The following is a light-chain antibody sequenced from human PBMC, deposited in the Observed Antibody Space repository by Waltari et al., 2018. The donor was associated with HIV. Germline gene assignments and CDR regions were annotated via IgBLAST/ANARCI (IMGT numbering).Light chain of an antibody. CDR3: SSHAGSKVV. V-gene: IGLV2-8*01. CDR2: DVI. CDR1: SSDVGGYNY. J-gene: IGLJ2*01. Sequence: QSALTQPPSASGSPGQSVTLSCTGTSSDVGGYNYVSWHQQHPGKAPKLMIYDVIKRPSGVPDRFSGSKSGNTASLTVSVLQPEDEADYYCSSHAGSKVVFGGGTRLTGL.